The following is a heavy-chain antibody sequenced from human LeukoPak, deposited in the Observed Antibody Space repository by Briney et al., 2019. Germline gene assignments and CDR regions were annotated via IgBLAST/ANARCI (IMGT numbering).Heavy chain of an antibody. CDR3: ATSAWWELPFDY. V-gene: IGHV1-24*01. CDR2: FDPEDGET. J-gene: IGHJ4*02. CDR1: GYTLTELS. D-gene: IGHD1-26*01. Sequence: GASVKVSCKVSGYTLTELSMHWVRQAPGKGLEWMGGFDPEDGETIYAQKFQGGVTMTEDTSTDTAYMELSSLRSEDTAVYYCATSAWWELPFDYWGQGTLVTVSS.